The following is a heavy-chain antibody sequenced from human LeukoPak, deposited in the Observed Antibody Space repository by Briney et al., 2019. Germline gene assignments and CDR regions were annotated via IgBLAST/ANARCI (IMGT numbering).Heavy chain of an antibody. V-gene: IGHV6-1*01. J-gene: IGHJ5*02. CDR2: TYYRSKWYN. Sequence: QTLSLTCAISGDSVSSNSAGWNWIRQSPSRGLEWLGRTYYRSKWYNDDAVSVKSRITINPDTAKNQFSLQLNSVTPEDTAVYYCARVRGVAVAGTSWFDPWGQGTLVTVSS. D-gene: IGHD6-19*01. CDR1: GDSVSSNSAG. CDR3: ARVRGVAVAGTSWFDP.